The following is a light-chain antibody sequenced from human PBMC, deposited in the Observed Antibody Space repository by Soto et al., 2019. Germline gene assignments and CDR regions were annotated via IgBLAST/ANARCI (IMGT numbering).Light chain of an antibody. V-gene: IGKV1-13*02. Sequence: AIQMTQSPPSLSASVGDRVTITCRASQGIRNDLGWYQQKPGKAPKLLIYDASSLESGVPSRFSGSGSGTEFTLTISSLQPDDFATYYCQQYNSYRTFGQGTKV. J-gene: IGKJ1*01. CDR1: QGIRND. CDR2: DAS. CDR3: QQYNSYRT.